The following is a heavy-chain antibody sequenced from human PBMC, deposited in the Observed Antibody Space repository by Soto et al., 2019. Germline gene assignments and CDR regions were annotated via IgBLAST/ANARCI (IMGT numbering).Heavy chain of an antibody. V-gene: IGHV3-73*01. CDR1: GFVFKDAS. CDR3: TRLISAAQDY. CDR2: VRDRAYNYAT. J-gene: IGHJ4*02. D-gene: IGHD3-10*01. Sequence: PGGSLRLSCAASGFVFKDASIHWVRQVSGKGLEWVGRVRDRAYNYATAYAASVKGRFTISRDDSTNTAYLQMNSLKTKDTAIYYCTRLISAAQDYWGQGTLVTVSS.